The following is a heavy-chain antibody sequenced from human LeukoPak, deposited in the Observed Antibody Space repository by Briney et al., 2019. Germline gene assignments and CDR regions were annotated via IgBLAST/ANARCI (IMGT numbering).Heavy chain of an antibody. V-gene: IGHV3-23*01. Sequence: PGGSLRLSCAASGFTFSSYAMSWVRQAPGKGLEWVSAISGSGGSTYYADSVKGRFTISRDNSENTLYLQMNSLRAEDTAVYYCAKDAYYYDSSGYYAAIDYWGQGTLVTVSS. CDR1: GFTFSSYA. CDR3: AKDAYYYDSSGYYAAIDY. CDR2: ISGSGGST. D-gene: IGHD3-22*01. J-gene: IGHJ4*02.